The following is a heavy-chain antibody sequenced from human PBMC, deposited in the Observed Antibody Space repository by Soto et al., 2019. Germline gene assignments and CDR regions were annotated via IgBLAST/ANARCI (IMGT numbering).Heavy chain of an antibody. CDR3: ARGPYCSSTSCSLYYYYGMDV. CDR2: INAGNGNT. CDR1: GYTFTSYA. D-gene: IGHD2-2*01. V-gene: IGHV1-3*01. Sequence: GASVKVSCKASGYTFTSYAMHWVRQAPGQRLEWMGWINAGNGNTKYSQKFQGRVTNTRDTSASTAYMEMSSLRSEDTAVYYCARGPYCSSTSCSLYYYYGMDVWGQGTTVTVSS. J-gene: IGHJ6*02.